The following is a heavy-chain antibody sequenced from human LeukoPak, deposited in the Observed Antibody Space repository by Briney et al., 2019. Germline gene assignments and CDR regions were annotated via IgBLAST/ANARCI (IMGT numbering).Heavy chain of an antibody. J-gene: IGHJ4*02. CDR3: ASLSPFTVRGVIRRDDY. V-gene: IGHV3-48*03. Sequence: PGGSLRLSCAASGFTFSSYEMNWVRQAPGKGLEWVSYISSSGSTIYYADSVKGRFTISRDNAKSSLYLQMNSLRAEDTAVYYCASLSPFTVRGVIRRDDYWGQGTLVTVSS. CDR2: ISSSGSTI. CDR1: GFTFSSYE. D-gene: IGHD3-10*01.